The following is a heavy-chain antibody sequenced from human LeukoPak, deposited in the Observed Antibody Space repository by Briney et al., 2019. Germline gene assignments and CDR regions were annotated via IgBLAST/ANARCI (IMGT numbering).Heavy chain of an antibody. J-gene: IGHJ3*02. D-gene: IGHD6-19*01. V-gene: IGHV4-4*07. CDR3: AREVGQWSIGPDAFDI. CDR2: IYTNENT. CDR1: GGSISIYY. Sequence: PSETLSLTCTVSGGSISIYYWNWIRQPAGKGLEWIGRIYTNENTFFNPSLKSRVTMSVDTSKNQFSLKLSSVTAADTAVYYCAREVGQWSIGPDAFDIWGQGTMVTVSS.